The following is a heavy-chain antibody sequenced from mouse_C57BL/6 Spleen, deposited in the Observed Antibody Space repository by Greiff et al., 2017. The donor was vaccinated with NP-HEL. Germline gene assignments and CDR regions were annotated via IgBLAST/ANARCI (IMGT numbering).Heavy chain of an antibody. V-gene: IGHV1-55*01. Sequence: VQLQQPGAELVKPGASVKMSCKASGYTFTSYWITWVKQRPGQGLEWIGVIYPGSGSTNYNEKFKSKATLTVDTSSSPAYMQLSSLTSEDSAVYYCARETAQATDYWGQGTTLTVSS. J-gene: IGHJ2*01. D-gene: IGHD3-2*02. CDR1: GYTFTSYW. CDR3: ARETAQATDY. CDR2: IYPGSGST.